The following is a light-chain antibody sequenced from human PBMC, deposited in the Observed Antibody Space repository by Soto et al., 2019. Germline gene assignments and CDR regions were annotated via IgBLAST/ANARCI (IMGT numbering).Light chain of an antibody. V-gene: IGKV3-20*01. CDR3: SQYGSSPFN. CDR2: GAS. Sequence: EMVLTQSPGPLSLSPGERATLSCRASQSVSSSYLDWYQQKPGQAPRLPIYGASSRATGIPARFSVSGSGTDFTLTISRLETEDCAVYYCSQYGSSPFNFGTGTKVDLK. J-gene: IGKJ3*01. CDR1: QSVSSSY.